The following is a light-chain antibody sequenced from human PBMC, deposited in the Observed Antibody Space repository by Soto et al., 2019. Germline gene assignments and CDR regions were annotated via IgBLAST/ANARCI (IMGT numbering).Light chain of an antibody. V-gene: IGKV3-11*01. CDR3: QQRSKMPLT. Sequence: EIVLTQSPATLSLSPGETATLSCRASQSVRNYLAWYQQKPGQAPRLLIYGASNRDTGIPARFSGSGSETDFTLTISSLETEDFEIYYCQQRSKMPLTFGHGTKVDIK. CDR1: QSVRNY. CDR2: GAS. J-gene: IGKJ1*01.